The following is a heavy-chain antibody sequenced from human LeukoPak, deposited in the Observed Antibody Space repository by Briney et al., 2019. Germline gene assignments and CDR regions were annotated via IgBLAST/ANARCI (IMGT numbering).Heavy chain of an antibody. Sequence: GGSLRLSCAASGFTFSNAWMSWVRQAPGKGLEWAGRIKSKTDGGTTDYAAPVKGRFTISRDDSKNTLYLQMNSLKTEDTAVYYCSYSSSNQRYYYYYYMDVWGKGTTVTVSS. V-gene: IGHV3-15*01. CDR1: GFTFSNAW. J-gene: IGHJ6*03. D-gene: IGHD6-13*01. CDR2: IKSKTDGGTT. CDR3: SYSSSNQRYYYYYYMDV.